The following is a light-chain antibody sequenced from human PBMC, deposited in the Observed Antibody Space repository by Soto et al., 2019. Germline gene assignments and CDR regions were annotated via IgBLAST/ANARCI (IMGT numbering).Light chain of an antibody. V-gene: IGKV3-15*01. CDR1: QNIYSN. Sequence: IVMTQSPATLSVSPGERATLSCRASQNIYSNIAWYQQRPGQAPRLLIYRASTRATGVPARFSGSGSGTEFTLTISSLEPEDFAVYYCQQYGSSLLFGQGTRLEIK. CDR2: RAS. J-gene: IGKJ5*01. CDR3: QQYGSSLL.